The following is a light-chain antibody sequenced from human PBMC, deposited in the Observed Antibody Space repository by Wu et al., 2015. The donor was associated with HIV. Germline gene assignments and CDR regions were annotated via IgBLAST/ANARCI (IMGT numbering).Light chain of an antibody. Sequence: DIQMTQSPSSLSASVGDRVTITCRASQSISSYLNWYQQKPGKAPKLLIYAASSLQSGVPSRFSGSGSGTDFTLTISSLQPEDFATYYCQQSYITSGTFGQGTKLEIK. CDR3: QQSYITSGT. CDR2: AAS. CDR1: QSISSY. J-gene: IGKJ2*01. V-gene: IGKV1-39*01.